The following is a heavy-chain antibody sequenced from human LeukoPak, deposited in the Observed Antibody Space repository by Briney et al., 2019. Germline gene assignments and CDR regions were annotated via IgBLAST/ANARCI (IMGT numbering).Heavy chain of an antibody. Sequence: GGSLRLSCAASGFTFSSYAMSWVRQAPGKGLEWVSAISASGYSTHYADSVKGRFTISRDNSKNTLYVQMNSLRAEDTAIYYCARTTRWPTPFDFWGQGTLVTVSS. CDR1: GFTFSSYA. CDR3: ARTTRWPTPFDF. J-gene: IGHJ5*01. D-gene: IGHD4-23*01. V-gene: IGHV3-23*01. CDR2: ISASGYST.